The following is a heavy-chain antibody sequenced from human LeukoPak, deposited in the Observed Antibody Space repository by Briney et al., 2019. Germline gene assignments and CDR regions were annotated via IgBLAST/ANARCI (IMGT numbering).Heavy chain of an antibody. D-gene: IGHD6-19*01. CDR1: GGSISLYY. Sequence: ASETLSLTCTVPGGSISLYYWTWIRQPAGKGLEWIGRIYTSGGTNYNPSLKSRVTMSVDTSTNQFSLKLSSVTAADTAMYYCSRAAEYSSGWYLFDFGGQGILVTVSA. CDR3: SRAAEYSSGWYLFDF. J-gene: IGHJ4*02. CDR2: IYTSGGT. V-gene: IGHV4-4*07.